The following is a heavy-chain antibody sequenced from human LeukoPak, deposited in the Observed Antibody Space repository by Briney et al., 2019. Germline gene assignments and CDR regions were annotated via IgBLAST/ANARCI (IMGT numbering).Heavy chain of an antibody. CDR1: GFTFSSYS. Sequence: PGGSLRFSCAASGFTFSSYSMNWVRQAPGKGLEWVSSISSSSSYIDYADSVKGRFTISRDNAKNSLYLQMNSLRAEDTAVYYCARDLGAYWFGESKNYYYYGMDVWGQGTTVTVSS. D-gene: IGHD3-10*01. V-gene: IGHV3-21*01. CDR2: ISSSSSYI. CDR3: ARDLGAYWFGESKNYYYYGMDV. J-gene: IGHJ6*02.